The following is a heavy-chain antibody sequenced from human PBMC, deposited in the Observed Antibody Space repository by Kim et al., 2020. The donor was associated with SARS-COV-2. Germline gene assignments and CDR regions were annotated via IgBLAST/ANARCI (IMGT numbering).Heavy chain of an antibody. V-gene: IGHV3-33*01. CDR1: GFTFSSYG. Sequence: GGSLRLSCAASGFTFSSYGMHWVRQAPGKGLEWVSVIWYDGSNKYYADSVKGRFTISRDNSKNTLYLQMNSLRAEDTAVYYCARGLDYGDYEGEGYYYYYGMDVWGQGTTVTVSS. D-gene: IGHD4-17*01. CDR3: ARGLDYGDYEGEGYYYYYGMDV. CDR2: IWYDGSNK. J-gene: IGHJ6*02.